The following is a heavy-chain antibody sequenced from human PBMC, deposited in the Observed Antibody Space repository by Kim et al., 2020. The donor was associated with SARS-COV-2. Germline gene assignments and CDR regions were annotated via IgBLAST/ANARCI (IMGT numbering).Heavy chain of an antibody. CDR2: INPNSGGT. Sequence: ASVKVSCKASGYTFTGYYMHWVRQAPGQGLEWMGWINPNSGGTNYAQKFQGRVTMTRDTSISTAYMELSRLRSDDTAVYYCARERDCSSTSCYVYVGLDPWGQGTLVTVSS. CDR1: GYTFTGYY. CDR3: ARERDCSSTSCYVYVGLDP. V-gene: IGHV1-2*02. D-gene: IGHD2-2*01. J-gene: IGHJ5*02.